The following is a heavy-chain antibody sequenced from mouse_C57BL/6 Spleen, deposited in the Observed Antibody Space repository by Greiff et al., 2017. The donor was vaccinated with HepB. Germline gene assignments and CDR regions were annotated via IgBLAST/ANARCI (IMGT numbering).Heavy chain of an antibody. CDR1: GFTFSDYY. CDR3: AREGDSNYVEWYLDD. V-gene: IGHV5-12*01. CDR2: ISNGGGST. J-gene: IGHJ1*03. D-gene: IGHD2-5*01. Sequence: EVQLVESGGGLVQPGGSLKLSCAASGFTFSDYYMYWVRQTPEKRLEWVAYISNGGGSTYYPDTVKGRFTITRDNAKNTLYLQMNRLKSEDTAMYYCAREGDSNYVEWYLDDWGKGTTVTVSS.